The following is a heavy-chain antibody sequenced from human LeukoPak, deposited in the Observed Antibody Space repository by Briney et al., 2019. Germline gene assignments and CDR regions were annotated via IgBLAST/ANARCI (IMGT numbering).Heavy chain of an antibody. CDR1: GFTFSSYG. CDR3: AKEYSSGWYYFDY. J-gene: IGHJ4*02. CDR2: IWYDGSNK. V-gene: IGHV3-33*06. D-gene: IGHD6-19*01. Sequence: PGGSLRLSCAASGFTFSSYGMHWVRQAPGKGLEWVAVIWYDGSNKYYAGSVKGRFTISRDNSKNTLYLQMNSLRAEDTAAYYCAKEYSSGWYYFDYWGLGTLVTVSS.